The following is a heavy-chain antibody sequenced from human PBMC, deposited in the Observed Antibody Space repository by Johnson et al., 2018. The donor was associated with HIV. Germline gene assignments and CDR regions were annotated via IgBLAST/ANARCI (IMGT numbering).Heavy chain of an antibody. CDR2: ISYDGSNK. Sequence: QMQLVESGGGVVRPGRSLRLSCAASGFTFSDYGMQWVRQAPGKGLEWVAVISYDGSNKYYADSVKGRFTISRDNSKNTLYLQMNSLRAEDTAGYYCARDRYPRRYFDWLVDAFDIWGQGTMVTVSS. CDR1: GFTFSDYG. J-gene: IGHJ3*02. CDR3: ARDRYPRRYFDWLVDAFDI. D-gene: IGHD3-9*01. V-gene: IGHV3-30*03.